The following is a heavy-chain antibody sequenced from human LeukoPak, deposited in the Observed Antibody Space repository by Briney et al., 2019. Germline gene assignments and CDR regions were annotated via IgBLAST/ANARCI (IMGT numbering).Heavy chain of an antibody. D-gene: IGHD3-22*01. Sequence: ASVKVSCKASGYTFTSYDINWVRQATGQGLEWMGWMNPNSGNTGYAQKFQGRVTMTRNTSISTAYMELSSLRSEDTAVYYCARARTTVTIAYYYDSSGYYYDWFDPWGQGTLVTVSS. CDR2: MNPNSGNT. J-gene: IGHJ5*02. CDR1: GYTFTSYD. V-gene: IGHV1-8*01. CDR3: ARARTTVTIAYYYDSSGYYYDWFDP.